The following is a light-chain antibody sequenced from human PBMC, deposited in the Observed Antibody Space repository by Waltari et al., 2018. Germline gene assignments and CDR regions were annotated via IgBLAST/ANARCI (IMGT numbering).Light chain of an antibody. J-gene: IGKJ5*01. Sequence: EIVLTQSPATLSLSPGERATLSCRASESIGRYLAWYQQKPGQAPRLLIYDASNRATVIPVRFTGSGSGTDFTLAISSLETDDFALYYCQHRSNWPAFGQGTRLEIK. CDR1: ESIGRY. CDR3: QHRSNWPA. CDR2: DAS. V-gene: IGKV3-11*01.